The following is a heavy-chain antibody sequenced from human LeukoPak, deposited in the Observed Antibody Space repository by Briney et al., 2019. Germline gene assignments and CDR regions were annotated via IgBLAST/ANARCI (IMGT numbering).Heavy chain of an antibody. CDR1: GGSISSSSYY. Sequence: SETLSLTCTVSGGSISSSSYYWGWIRQPPGKGLEWIGYISYSGSTNYNPSLKSRVTISLDTSKNQFSLKLSSVTAADTAVYYCAGHHPRNTVDFWGQGTLVTVSS. D-gene: IGHD2/OR15-2a*01. CDR3: AGHHPRNTVDF. J-gene: IGHJ4*02. V-gene: IGHV4-61*05. CDR2: ISYSGST.